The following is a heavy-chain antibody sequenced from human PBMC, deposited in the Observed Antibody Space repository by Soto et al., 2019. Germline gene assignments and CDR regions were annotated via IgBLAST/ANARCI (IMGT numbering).Heavy chain of an antibody. Sequence: PSETLSLTCSVSGGSISSYHWSWIRQPAGKGLEWIGRMYGTGNTNYNPSLKSRVTVSIDTSKNQFFLRLNSVTAADSAVYYCAREFGDKWNYEAYWGQGTEVTVYS. V-gene: IGHV4-4*07. CDR3: AREFGDKWNYEAY. CDR1: GGSISSYH. CDR2: MYGTGNT. J-gene: IGHJ4*02. D-gene: IGHD1-7*01.